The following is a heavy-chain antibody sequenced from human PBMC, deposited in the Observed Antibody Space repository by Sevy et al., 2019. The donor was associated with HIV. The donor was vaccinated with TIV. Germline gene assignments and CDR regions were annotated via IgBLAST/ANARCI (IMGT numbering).Heavy chain of an antibody. CDR3: AKVIGDTCDYVSDY. J-gene: IGHJ4*02. CDR2: ISGRGGST. CDR1: GFTFSSYT. D-gene: IGHD4-17*01. V-gene: IGHV3-23*01. Sequence: GGSLRLSCAASGFTFSSYTMNWFRQAPGKGLEWVSGISGRGGSTYYADSVKGRFTISRDKSKNTLFLQMNTLRAEDTAVYYCAKVIGDTCDYVSDYWGQGTLVTVSS.